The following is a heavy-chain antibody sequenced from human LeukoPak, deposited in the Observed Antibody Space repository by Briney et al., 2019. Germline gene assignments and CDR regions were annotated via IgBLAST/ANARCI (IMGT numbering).Heavy chain of an antibody. Sequence: ASVKVSCKASGGTFSNNAISWVRQAPGQGLEWVGGIIPIFGTANYAQKFQGRVTITADESTSTAYMELSSLRSEDTAVYYCARDARHRYCSTTSCYWGWFAPWGQGTLVTVSS. J-gene: IGHJ5*02. V-gene: IGHV1-69*13. CDR3: ARDARHRYCSTTSCYWGWFAP. D-gene: IGHD2-2*01. CDR2: IIPIFGTA. CDR1: GGTFSNNA.